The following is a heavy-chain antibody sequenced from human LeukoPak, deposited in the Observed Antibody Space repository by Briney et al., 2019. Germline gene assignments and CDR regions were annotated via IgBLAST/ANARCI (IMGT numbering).Heavy chain of an antibody. D-gene: IGHD2-2*02. V-gene: IGHV3-30*03. CDR3: ARQYCSSTSCYIGNYYYGMDV. CDR2: ISYDGSNK. Sequence: PGRSLRLSCAASGFTFSSYGMHWVRQAPGKGLEWVAVISYDGSNKYYVDSVKGRFTISRDNAKNSLYLQMNSLRAEDTAVYYCARQYCSSTSCYIGNYYYGMDVWGQGTTVTVSS. CDR1: GFTFSSYG. J-gene: IGHJ6*02.